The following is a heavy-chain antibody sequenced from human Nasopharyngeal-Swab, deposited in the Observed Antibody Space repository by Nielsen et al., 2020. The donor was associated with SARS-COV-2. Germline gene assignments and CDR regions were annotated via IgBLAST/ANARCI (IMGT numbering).Heavy chain of an antibody. V-gene: IGHV3-72*01. CDR2: TRKKTNSYTT. D-gene: IGHD1-26*01. Sequence: GGSLRLSCAASGFTFSDHYMDWVRQAPGKGLEWVGRTRKKTNSYTTEYAASVKGRFTISRDDSRNSLYLQMNSLKTEDTAVYYCTRVSGNYLDYWGQGTLVTVSS. J-gene: IGHJ4*02. CDR1: GFTFSDHY. CDR3: TRVSGNYLDY.